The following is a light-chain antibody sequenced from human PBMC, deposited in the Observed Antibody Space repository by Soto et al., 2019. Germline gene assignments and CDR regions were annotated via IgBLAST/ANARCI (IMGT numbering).Light chain of an antibody. J-gene: IGKJ2*01. CDR2: AAS. Sequence: TQSPSSLSASMGDRVSITCRASQSIGTDLNWYQQKPGQAPRLLIYAASIRATGIPDRFSGSGSGTDFTLTISRLEPEDFAVYYCQQYGPSPPYTFGQGTKVGIK. CDR3: QQYGPSPPYT. CDR1: QSIGTD. V-gene: IGKV3-20*01.